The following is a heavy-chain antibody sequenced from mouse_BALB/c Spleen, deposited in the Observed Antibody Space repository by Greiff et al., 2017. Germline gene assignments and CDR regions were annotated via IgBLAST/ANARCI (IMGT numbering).Heavy chain of an antibody. J-gene: IGHJ2*01. CDR1: GFTFSSFG. CDR2: ISSGSSTI. Sequence: DVKLVESGGGLVQPGGSRKLSCAASGFTFSSFGMHWVRQAPEKGLEWVAYISSGSSTIYYADTVKGRFTISRDNPKNTLFLQMTSLRSEDTAMYYCARSHYFDYWGQGTTLTVSS. CDR3: ARSHYFDY. V-gene: IGHV5-17*02.